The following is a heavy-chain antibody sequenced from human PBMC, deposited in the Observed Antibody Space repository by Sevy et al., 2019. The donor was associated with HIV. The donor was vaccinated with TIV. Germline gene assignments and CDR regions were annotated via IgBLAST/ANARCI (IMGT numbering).Heavy chain of an antibody. CDR2: IYPGDSDT. CDR1: GYSFTSYW. Sequence: GESLKISCKGSGYSFTSYWIGWVRQMPGKGLEWMGIIYPGDSDTRYSPSFQGQVTISADKSISTAYPQWSSLKASDTAMYYCARSRVVFGVVIRAREYRPFDYWGQGTLVTVSS. D-gene: IGHD3-3*01. CDR3: ARSRVVFGVVIRAREYRPFDY. J-gene: IGHJ4*02. V-gene: IGHV5-51*01.